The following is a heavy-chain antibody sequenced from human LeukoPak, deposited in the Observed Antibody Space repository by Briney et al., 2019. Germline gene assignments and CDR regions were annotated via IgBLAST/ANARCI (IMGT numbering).Heavy chain of an antibody. V-gene: IGHV3-66*01. Sequence: QSGGSLRLSCAASEFSVGSNYMTWVRQAPGKGLEWVSLIYSGGSTYYADSVKGRFTISRDNSKNTLYLQMNSLRAEDTAVYYCARDIVVVPLVMGWFDPWGQGNLVTVSS. CDR3: ARDIVVVPLVMGWFDP. CDR1: EFSVGSNY. D-gene: IGHD2-2*01. J-gene: IGHJ5*02. CDR2: IYSGGST.